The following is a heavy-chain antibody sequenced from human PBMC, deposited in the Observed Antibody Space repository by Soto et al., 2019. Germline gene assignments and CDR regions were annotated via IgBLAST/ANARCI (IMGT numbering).Heavy chain of an antibody. Sequence: SETLSLTCTVSGGSISSYYWSWIRQPPGKGLEWIGYIYYSGSTNYNPSLKSRVTISVDTSQNQFSLKLSSVTAADTAVYYCARWTGFRAYYYYYMDVWGKGTTVTVSS. CDR3: ARWTGFRAYYYYYMDV. V-gene: IGHV4-59*01. J-gene: IGHJ6*03. D-gene: IGHD3-9*01. CDR1: GGSISSYY. CDR2: IYYSGST.